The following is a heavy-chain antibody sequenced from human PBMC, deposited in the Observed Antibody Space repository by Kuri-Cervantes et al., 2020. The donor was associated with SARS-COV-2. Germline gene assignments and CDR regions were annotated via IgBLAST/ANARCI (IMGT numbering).Heavy chain of an antibody. J-gene: IGHJ1*01. CDR2: ISSNGGST. V-gene: IGHV3-64*02. Sequence: GGSLRLSCAASGFTFSSYAMHWVRQAPGKGLEYVSAISSNGGSTYYADSVKGRFTISRDNSKNTLYLQMGSLRAEDMAVYYCARSLAITTTTPGYFQHWGQGTLVTVLL. D-gene: IGHD1-1*01. CDR3: ARSLAITTTTPGYFQH. CDR1: GFTFSSYA.